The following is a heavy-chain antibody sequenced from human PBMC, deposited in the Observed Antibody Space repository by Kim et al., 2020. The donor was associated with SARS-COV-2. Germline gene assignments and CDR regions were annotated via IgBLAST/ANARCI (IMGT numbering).Heavy chain of an antibody. CDR3: ARTWLGYCSSTSCPPVV. V-gene: IGHV4-59*13. CDR1: GGSISSYY. J-gene: IGHJ4*02. D-gene: IGHD2-2*01. Sequence: SETLSLTCTVSGGSISSYYWSWIRQPPGKGLEWIGYIYYSGSTNYNPSLKSRVTISVDTSKNQFSLKLSSVTAADTAVYYCARTWLGYCSSTSCPPVVWGQGTLVTVSS. CDR2: IYYSGST.